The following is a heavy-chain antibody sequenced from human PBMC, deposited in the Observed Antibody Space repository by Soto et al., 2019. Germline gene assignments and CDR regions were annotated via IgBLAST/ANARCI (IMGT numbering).Heavy chain of an antibody. Sequence: QITLKESGPTLVKPTQTLTLTCTFSGFSLSTSGEAVGWIRQPPGKALEWLALIYWDDDKRYSPSLNNRLTITKDTSKNQVLLFMTNMDPADTATYFCAHSVDGGTADYWGQGTLVTVSS. CDR2: IYWDDDK. J-gene: IGHJ4*02. CDR3: AHSVDGGTADY. D-gene: IGHD3-16*01. CDR1: GFSLSTSGEA. V-gene: IGHV2-5*02.